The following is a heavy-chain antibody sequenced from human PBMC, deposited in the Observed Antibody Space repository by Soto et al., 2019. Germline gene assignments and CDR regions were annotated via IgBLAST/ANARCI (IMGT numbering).Heavy chain of an antibody. CDR3: ARPYPYSSAPNLWF. CDR1: GGTFSSYA. V-gene: IGHV1-69*09. CDR2: IIPGGGDT. J-gene: IGHJ4*02. Sequence: QVQLVQSGAEVKEPGSSVKVSCKASGGTFSSYAISWVRQAPGQGLEWMGRIIPGGGDTNYAQKFQGRVTMTTDTSVNAAYMELSRLTSDDTALYYCARPYPYSSAPNLWFWGQGTLVTVSS. D-gene: IGHD6-25*01.